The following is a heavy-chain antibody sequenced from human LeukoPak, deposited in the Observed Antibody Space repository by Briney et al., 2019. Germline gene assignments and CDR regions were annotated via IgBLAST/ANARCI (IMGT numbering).Heavy chain of an antibody. CDR2: MDPNSGNK. D-gene: IGHD1-26*01. J-gene: IGHJ4*02. CDR1: GFTFPNYD. CDR3: ARVPKLAGSYYYFDY. V-gene: IGHV1-8*01. Sequence: AASVKVSCKTSGFTFPNYDINWVRQATGQGLEWMGWMDPNSGNKGYTHKFQGRVTITRNTSITTPYMELNSLRSEDTAVYYCARVPKLAGSYYYFDYWGQGTLVTVSS.